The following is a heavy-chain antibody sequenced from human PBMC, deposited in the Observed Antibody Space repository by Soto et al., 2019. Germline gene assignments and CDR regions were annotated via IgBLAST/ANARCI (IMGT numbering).Heavy chain of an antibody. Sequence: GASVKVSCKASGGTFSSYAISWVRQAPGQGLEWMGGIIPIFGTANYAQKFQGRVTITADESTSTAYMELSSLRSEDTAVYYCARGLTLYKRRDYWGQGTLVTVSS. D-gene: IGHD3-16*01. CDR2: IIPIFGTA. J-gene: IGHJ4*02. CDR1: GGTFSSYA. CDR3: ARGLTLYKRRDY. V-gene: IGHV1-69*13.